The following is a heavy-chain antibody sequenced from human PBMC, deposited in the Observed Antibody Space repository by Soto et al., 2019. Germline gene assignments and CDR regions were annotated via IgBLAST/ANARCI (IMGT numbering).Heavy chain of an antibody. CDR2: IYYSGST. D-gene: IGHD3-22*01. CDR1: GGSISSGGYY. CDR3: ARTSYDSSGTAADP. J-gene: IGHJ5*02. Sequence: QVQLQESGPGLVKPSQTLSLTCTVSGGSISSGGYYWSWIRQHPGKGLEWIGYIYYSGSTYYNPSLKGRVTIPVDTSKNQFSLKLSSVTAADTAVYYCARTSYDSSGTAADPWGQGTLVTVSS. V-gene: IGHV4-31*03.